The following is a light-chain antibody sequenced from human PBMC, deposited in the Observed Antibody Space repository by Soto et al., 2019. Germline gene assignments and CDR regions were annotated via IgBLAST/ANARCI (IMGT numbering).Light chain of an antibody. CDR3: QSYDSSLSGYV. CDR2: ANN. J-gene: IGLJ1*01. V-gene: IGLV1-40*01. CDR1: SANIGAGYD. Sequence: QSVLTQPPSVSGSPGQRVTISCTWSSANIGAGYDVHWYQQLPGTAPKLLIYANNNRPSGVPDRFAGSKSGTSVSLAITGLQSDDEADYYCQSYDSSLSGYVFGTGTKVTVL.